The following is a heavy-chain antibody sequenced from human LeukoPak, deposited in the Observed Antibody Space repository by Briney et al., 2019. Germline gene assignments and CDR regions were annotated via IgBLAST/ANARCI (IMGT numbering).Heavy chain of an antibody. J-gene: IGHJ4*02. V-gene: IGHV3-20*04. CDR2: IDRNGDST. D-gene: IGHD6-13*01. Sequence: GGSLRLSCAASGFTFDDYGMSWVRQAPGKGLEWVSGIDRNGDSTGYADSLKGRFTISRDNAKNSLYLQMNSLRADDTAVYYCARGLAAAGTRGPYWGQGTLVTVSS. CDR3: ARGLAAAGTRGPY. CDR1: GFTFDDYG.